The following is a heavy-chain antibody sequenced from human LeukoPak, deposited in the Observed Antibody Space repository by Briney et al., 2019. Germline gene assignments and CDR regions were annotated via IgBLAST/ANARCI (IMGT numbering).Heavy chain of an antibody. CDR1: GFTFSDHY. J-gene: IGHJ4*02. V-gene: IGHV3-72*01. D-gene: IGHD1-26*01. Sequence: GGSLRLSCAASGFTFSDHYMDWVRQAPGKGLEWVGRTRNKANSYTTEYAASVKGRFTVSRDDSKNSLYLQMNSLKTEDTAVYFCARGVRSTGSHWDFDYWGQGTLVIVSS. CDR2: TRNKANSYTT. CDR3: ARGVRSTGSHWDFDY.